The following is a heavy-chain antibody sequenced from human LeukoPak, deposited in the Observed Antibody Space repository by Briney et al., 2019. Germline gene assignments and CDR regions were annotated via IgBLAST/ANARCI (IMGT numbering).Heavy chain of an antibody. D-gene: IGHD5-12*01. CDR2: INPSGGST. V-gene: IGHV1-46*01. Sequence: GASVKVSCKASGYTFTSYYMHWVRQAPGQGLEWMGIINPSGGSTSYAQKFQGRVTITADESTSTAYMELSSLRSEDTAVYYCARSPYSGYDFDYWGQGTLVTVSS. J-gene: IGHJ4*02. CDR3: ARSPYSGYDFDY. CDR1: GYTFTSYY.